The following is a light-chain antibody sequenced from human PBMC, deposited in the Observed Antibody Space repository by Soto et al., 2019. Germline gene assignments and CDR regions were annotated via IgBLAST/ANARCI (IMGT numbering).Light chain of an antibody. CDR3: SSYSISTAYL. J-gene: IGLJ1*01. CDR2: SND. CDR1: SSNIGSNT. V-gene: IGLV1-44*01. Sequence: QSVLTQPPSTSGTPGQRVTISCSGGSSNIGSNTVNWFQQLPGTAPKLLIYSNDERPSGVPDRFSGSKSGTSASLAISGLQSEDEADYFCSSYSISTAYLFGTGTKLTVL.